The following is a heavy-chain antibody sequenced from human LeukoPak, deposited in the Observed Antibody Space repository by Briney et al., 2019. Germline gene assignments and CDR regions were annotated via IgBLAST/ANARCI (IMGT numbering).Heavy chain of an antibody. CDR2: ISSSSSYI. V-gene: IGHV3-21*01. J-gene: IGHJ4*02. Sequence: GGSLRLSCAASGFTFSTYSINWVRQAPGKGLEWVSSISSSSSYIYYADSVKGRFTISRDNAKNSLFLQMNSLRVEDTAVYYCVRDSSWSVPVPENQVAFDYWGQGILVTVSS. CDR1: GFTFSTYS. D-gene: IGHD6-13*01. CDR3: VRDSSWSVPVPENQVAFDY.